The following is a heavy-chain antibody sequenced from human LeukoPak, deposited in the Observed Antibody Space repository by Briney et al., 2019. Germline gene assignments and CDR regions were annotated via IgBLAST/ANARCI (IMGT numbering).Heavy chain of an antibody. CDR1: GGSFSGYY. D-gene: IGHD3-10*01. CDR3: ARKGGRYYGSGSYSSNWFHP. CDR2: INHRGST. V-gene: IGHV4-34*01. J-gene: IGHJ5*02. Sequence: SETLSLTCAVYGGSFSGYYWSWIRQPPGKGLEWVGEINHRGSTNYNPALKSRVTISVDTSQHQFSLQLSSVTAADTAVYYCARKGGRYYGSGSYSSNWFHPWGQSTLVPVSS.